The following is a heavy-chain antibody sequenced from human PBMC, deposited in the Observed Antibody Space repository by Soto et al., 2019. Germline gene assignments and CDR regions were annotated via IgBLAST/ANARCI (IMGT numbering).Heavy chain of an antibody. Sequence: QVQLVQSGAEVKKPGSSVKVSCKASGGTFSIYAVSWVRQAPGQELEWMGGIIPIIGTRNYTQRFQGKITISGDESTSTAYMDLSSLQSEETAVYYCARDMGRGYDQGDYWGQGPLVTVSS. V-gene: IGHV1-69*12. D-gene: IGHD3-10*01. CDR2: IIPIIGTR. CDR3: ARDMGRGYDQGDY. J-gene: IGHJ4*02. CDR1: GGTFSIYA.